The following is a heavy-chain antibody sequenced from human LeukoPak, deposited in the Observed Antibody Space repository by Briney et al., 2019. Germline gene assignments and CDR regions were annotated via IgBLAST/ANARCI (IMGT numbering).Heavy chain of an antibody. Sequence: ASVKVSCKASGYTFTDYYMHWVRQAPGQGLEWMGWINPNSGGTDYAQKFQGRVTMTRDMSTSTVYMELSSLISEDTAVYYCASGNIDSSGYYPAFDIWGQGTMVTVSS. CDR2: INPNSGGT. CDR1: GYTFTDYY. CDR3: ASGNIDSSGYYPAFDI. V-gene: IGHV1-2*02. J-gene: IGHJ3*02. D-gene: IGHD3-22*01.